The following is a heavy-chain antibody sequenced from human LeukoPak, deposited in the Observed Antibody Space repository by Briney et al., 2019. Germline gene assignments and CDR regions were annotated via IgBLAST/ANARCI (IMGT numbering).Heavy chain of an antibody. Sequence: GRSLRLSCAASGFTFSSYGMHWVRQAPGKGLEWVAVISHDGSNKYYADSVKGRFTISRDNSKNTLYLQMNSLRAEDTAVYYCAKQGYDFWSGTNYYYYMDVWGKGTTVTVSS. J-gene: IGHJ6*03. CDR2: ISHDGSNK. CDR1: GFTFSSYG. V-gene: IGHV3-30*18. CDR3: AKQGYDFWSGTNYYYYMDV. D-gene: IGHD3-3*01.